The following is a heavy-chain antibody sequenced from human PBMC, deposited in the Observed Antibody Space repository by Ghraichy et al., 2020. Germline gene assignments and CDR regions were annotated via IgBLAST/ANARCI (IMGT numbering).Heavy chain of an antibody. Sequence: SETLSLTCAVYGGSFSGYYWSWIRQPPGKGLEWIGEINHSGGTNYNPSLKSRVTISVDTSKNQFSLKLSSVTAADTAVYYCARADVYSGYDLGYWGQGTLVTVSS. CDR1: GGSFSGYY. D-gene: IGHD5-12*01. J-gene: IGHJ4*02. CDR2: INHSGGT. CDR3: ARADVYSGYDLGY. V-gene: IGHV4-34*01.